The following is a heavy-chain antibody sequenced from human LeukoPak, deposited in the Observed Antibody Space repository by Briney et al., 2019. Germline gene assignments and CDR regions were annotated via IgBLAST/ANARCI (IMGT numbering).Heavy chain of an antibody. D-gene: IGHD2-2*02. CDR3: ARGRYCSSTSCYRYNWFDP. V-gene: IGHV1-46*01. CDR2: INPSGGRT. CDR1: GYTFTSYY. Sequence: AAVKVSCKASGYTFTSYYMHWVRQAPGQGLEWMGIINPSGGRTIYAQKCKGRVTMTRDMATSTVYMELSSLRSEDTAVYSCARGRYCSSTSCYRYNWFDPWGQGTLVTVSS. J-gene: IGHJ5*02.